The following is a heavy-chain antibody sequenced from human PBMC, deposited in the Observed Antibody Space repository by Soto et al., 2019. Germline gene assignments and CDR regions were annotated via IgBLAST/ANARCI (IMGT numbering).Heavy chain of an antibody. CDR2: IRSKAYGGTT. V-gene: IGHV3-49*04. Sequence: GGSLRLSCTASGFTFGDYAMSWVRQAPGKGLEWVAFIRSKAYGGTTEYAASVKGRFTISRDDSNNIAYLQMNSLKTEDTAVYYCTRESSGYDLYYGMDVWGQGTPVTVSS. J-gene: IGHJ6*02. D-gene: IGHD5-12*01. CDR1: GFTFGDYA. CDR3: TRESSGYDLYYGMDV.